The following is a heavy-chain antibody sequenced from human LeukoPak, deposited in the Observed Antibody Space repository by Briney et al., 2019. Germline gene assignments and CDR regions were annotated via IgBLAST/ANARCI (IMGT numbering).Heavy chain of an antibody. CDR2: ISGSGGST. Sequence: PGGSLRPSCAASGFTFSSYAMSWVRQAPGKGLEWVSAISGSGGSTYYADSVKGRFTISRDNSKNTLYLQMNSLRAEDTAVYYCAKRGDYYDILTGYYETYFDYWGQGTLVTVSS. J-gene: IGHJ4*02. CDR3: AKRGDYYDILTGYYETYFDY. V-gene: IGHV3-23*01. CDR1: GFTFSSYA. D-gene: IGHD3-9*01.